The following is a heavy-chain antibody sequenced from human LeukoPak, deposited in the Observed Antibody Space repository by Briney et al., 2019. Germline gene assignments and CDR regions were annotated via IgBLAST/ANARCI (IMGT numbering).Heavy chain of an antibody. V-gene: IGHV4-34*01. Sequence: SETLSLTCAVYGGSFSGYYWSWIRQPPGKGLEWFGEINHSGSTNYNPSLKSRVTISVDTSKNQFSLKLSSVTAADTAVYYCARRAATRSYGMDVWGQGTTVTVSS. D-gene: IGHD6-25*01. CDR2: INHSGST. CDR3: ARRAATRSYGMDV. CDR1: GGSFSGYY. J-gene: IGHJ6*02.